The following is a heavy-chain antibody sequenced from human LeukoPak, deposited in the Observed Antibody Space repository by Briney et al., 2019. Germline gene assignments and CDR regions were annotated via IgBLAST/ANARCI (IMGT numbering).Heavy chain of an antibody. CDR2: ISSSGSTI. J-gene: IGHJ3*02. CDR1: GFTFSDYY. V-gene: IGHV3-11*04. Sequence: PGGSLRLSCAASGFTFSDYYMSWIRQAPGKGLEWVSYISSSGSTIYYADSAKGRFTISRDNAKNSLYLQMNSLRAEDTAVYYCARDWDPYQLLTRGAFDIWGQGTMVTVSS. D-gene: IGHD2-2*01. CDR3: ARDWDPYQLLTRGAFDI.